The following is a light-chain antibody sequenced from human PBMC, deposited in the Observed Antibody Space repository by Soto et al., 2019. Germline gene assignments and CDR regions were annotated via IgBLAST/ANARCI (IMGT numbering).Light chain of an antibody. V-gene: IGLV1-40*01. Sequence: QSVLTQPPSVSGAPGQRVTISCTGSSSNIGAGYDVHWYQQLPGTAPKLLIYGNSNRPSGVPDRFSGSKSGTSASLAITGFQAEDEADYYCQSYDSSLSVVFGGGTKLTGL. CDR1: SSNIGAGYD. J-gene: IGLJ2*01. CDR2: GNS. CDR3: QSYDSSLSVV.